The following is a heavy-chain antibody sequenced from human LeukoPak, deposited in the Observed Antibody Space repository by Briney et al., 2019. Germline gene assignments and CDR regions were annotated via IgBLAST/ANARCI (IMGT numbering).Heavy chain of an antibody. D-gene: IGHD2-2*01. V-gene: IGHV1-69*04. J-gene: IGHJ4*02. CDR3: ARVDAGYCSSTSCPPVY. CDR1: GGTFSSYA. Sequence: SVKVSCKTSGGTFSSYAISWVRQAPGQGLEWMGRIIPIFGIANYAQKFQGRVTITADKSTSTAYMELSSLRSEDTAVYYCARVDAGYCSSTSCPPVYWGQGTLVTVSS. CDR2: IIPIFGIA.